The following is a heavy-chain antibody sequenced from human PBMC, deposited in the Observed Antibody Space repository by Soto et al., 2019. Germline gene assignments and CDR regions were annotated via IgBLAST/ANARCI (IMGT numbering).Heavy chain of an antibody. CDR3: ARRGRSGWDYTSIDFDA. D-gene: IGHD3-16*01. CDR1: GYTFTSYA. Sequence: ASVQVSCTASGYTFTSYAMHWVRQAPGQRLEWMGWINAGNGNTKYSQKFQGRVTITRDTSASTAYMELSSLRSEDTAVYYCARRGRSGWDYTSIDFDAWGQGTPGT. J-gene: IGHJ4*02. CDR2: INAGNGNT. V-gene: IGHV1-3*01.